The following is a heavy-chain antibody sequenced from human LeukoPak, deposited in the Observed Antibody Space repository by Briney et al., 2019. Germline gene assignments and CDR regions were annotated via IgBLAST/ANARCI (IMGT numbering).Heavy chain of an antibody. D-gene: IGHD5-18*01. J-gene: IGHJ4*02. V-gene: IGHV4-39*07. CDR1: GDSISSGSYY. CDR2: IYYSGSP. CDR3: ARVSGYSYGNFDF. Sequence: KTSETLSLTCTVSGDSISSGSYYWGWIRQPPGKGLEWIGSIYYSGSPYYNPSLKSRVTISVDTSKNQFSLNLNSVTAADTAVYYCARVSGYSYGNFDFWGQGTLVTVSS.